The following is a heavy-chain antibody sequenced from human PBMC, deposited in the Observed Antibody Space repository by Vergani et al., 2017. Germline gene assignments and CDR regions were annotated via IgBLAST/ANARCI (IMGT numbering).Heavy chain of an antibody. CDR2: IYPGDSDT. J-gene: IGHJ6*03. CDR1: GYSFTSYC. Sequence: EVQLVQSGAEVKKPGEPLKISCKGFGYSFTSYCIGWLRQMPGKGLEWMWIIYPGDSDTRYSPSFPVQVTISADKSISTAYLQWSTMKASDTAMFYCARSGGSSVYDYYYMDGWGKGTTVTVSS. D-gene: IGHD3-10*01. CDR3: ARSGGSSVYDYYYMDG. V-gene: IGHV5-51*03.